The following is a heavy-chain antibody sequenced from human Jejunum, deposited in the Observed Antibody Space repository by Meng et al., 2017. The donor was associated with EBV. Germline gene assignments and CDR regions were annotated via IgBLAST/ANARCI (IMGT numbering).Heavy chain of an antibody. D-gene: IGHD2-15*01. CDR3: TILSHCDGGICYSYDY. V-gene: IGHV1-18*01. CDR2: ISAYNGNT. J-gene: IGHJ4*02. CDR1: GYTFTNYG. Sequence: QGELVESGAEVKGPGASVKVSCKASGYTFTNYGVSWVRQAPGQGLEWMGWISAYNGNTDYAQKLQGRVTMTTDTPTSTAYMELRSLRSDDTAVYYCTILSHCDGGICYSYDYWGQGTLVTVSS.